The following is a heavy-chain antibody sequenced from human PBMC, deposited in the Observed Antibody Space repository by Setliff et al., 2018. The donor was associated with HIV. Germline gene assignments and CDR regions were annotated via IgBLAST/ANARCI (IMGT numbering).Heavy chain of an antibody. V-gene: IGHV1-2*02. CDR1: GYSFIGYY. D-gene: IGHD3-9*01. Sequence: GASVKVSCKASGYSFIGYYIHWLRQARGHGLEWMGWMHVKDGETDYAQKFQGRVTMIRDTSISTAYMELNSLTLDDTAVYYCARVRYFDWGGSAPDFWGQGTLVTVSS. J-gene: IGHJ4*02. CDR3: ARVRYFDWGGSAPDF. CDR2: MHVKDGET.